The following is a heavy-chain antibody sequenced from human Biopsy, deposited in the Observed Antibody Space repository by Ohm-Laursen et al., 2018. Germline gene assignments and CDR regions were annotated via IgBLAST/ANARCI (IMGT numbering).Heavy chain of an antibody. J-gene: IGHJ6*02. Sequence: SLRLSCAASGFTLSSYSMNWVRQTPRKGLEWVSTISSSSDNIYYVDSVKGRFTTSRDNAKSSLYLQMNSLRAEDTAVYYCARSRGSSGIATIYYYGMDVWGQGTTVTVSS. V-gene: IGHV3-21*01. CDR2: ISSSSDNI. D-gene: IGHD3-10*01. CDR3: ARSRGSSGIATIYYYGMDV. CDR1: GFTLSSYS.